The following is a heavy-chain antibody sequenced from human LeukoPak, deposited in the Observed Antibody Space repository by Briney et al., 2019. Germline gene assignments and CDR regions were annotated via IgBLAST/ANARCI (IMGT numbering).Heavy chain of an antibody. CDR2: INHSGST. V-gene: IGHV4-34*01. CDR3: ARADDYIWGSYLAPRDCFDY. CDR1: GGSFSGYY. J-gene: IGHJ4*02. D-gene: IGHD3-16*02. Sequence: PSETLSLTCAVYGGSFSGYYWSWIRQPPGKGLEWIGEINHSGSTNYNPSLKSRVTISVDTSKDQFSLKLSSVTAADTAVYYCARADDYIWGSYLAPRDCFDYWGQGTLVTVSS.